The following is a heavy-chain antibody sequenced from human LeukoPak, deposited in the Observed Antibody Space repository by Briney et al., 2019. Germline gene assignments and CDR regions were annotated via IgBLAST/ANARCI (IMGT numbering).Heavy chain of an antibody. Sequence: GGSLRLSCAASGFTFSSYAMHWVRQAPGKGPEYVSAISSNGGSTYYANSVKGRFTISRDNSKNTLYLQMGSLRAEDMAVYYCARVAGTARWYFDYWGQGTLVTVSS. CDR2: ISSNGGST. CDR1: GFTFSSYA. J-gene: IGHJ4*02. CDR3: ARVAGTARWYFDY. D-gene: IGHD6-13*01. V-gene: IGHV3-64*01.